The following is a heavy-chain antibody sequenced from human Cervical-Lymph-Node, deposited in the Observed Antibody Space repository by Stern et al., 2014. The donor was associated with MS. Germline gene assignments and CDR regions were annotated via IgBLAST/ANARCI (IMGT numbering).Heavy chain of an antibody. Sequence: VQLVESGAEVKKPGSSVKVSCKASGGIFSRHATSWVRQAPGQGLEWMGGIIPEFGKEDYAQKLQGRITITADESTSTVYMELSSLKSEDTAVYYCAGGGGGRISMTTAVLYGLDVWGQGTTVTVS. J-gene: IGHJ6*02. D-gene: IGHD3-22*01. V-gene: IGHV1-69*01. CDR1: GGIFSRHA. CDR3: AGGGGGRISMTTAVLYGLDV. CDR2: IIPEFGKE.